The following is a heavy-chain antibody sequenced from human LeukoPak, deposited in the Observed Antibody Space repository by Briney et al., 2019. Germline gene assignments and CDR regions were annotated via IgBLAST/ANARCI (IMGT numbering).Heavy chain of an antibody. CDR1: GFTFSSYG. V-gene: IGHV3-30*18. J-gene: IGHJ4*02. CDR2: ISYDGSNK. D-gene: IGHD1-26*01. Sequence: GGSLRLSCAASGFTFSSYGMHWVRQAPGKGLEWVAVISYDGSNKYYADSVKGRFTISRDNSKNTLYLRMNSLRAEDTAVYYCAKAKHSGSYYAAYYFDYWGQGTLVTVSS. CDR3: AKAKHSGSYYAAYYFDY.